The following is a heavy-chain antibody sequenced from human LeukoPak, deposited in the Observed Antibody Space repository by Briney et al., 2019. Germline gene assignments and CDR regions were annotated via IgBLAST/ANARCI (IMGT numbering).Heavy chain of an antibody. CDR2: IKSKTDGGTT. CDR1: GFTFSNAW. V-gene: IGHV3-15*01. D-gene: IGHD2-2*01. J-gene: IGHJ4*02. Sequence: GGSLRLSCAASGFTFSNAWMSWVRQAPGKGLEWVGRIKSKTDGGTTDYAAPVKGRFTISRDDSKNTLYLQMNSLKTEDTAVYYCTTLSVVVPAAMDYWGQGTLVTVSS. CDR3: TTLSVVVPAAMDY.